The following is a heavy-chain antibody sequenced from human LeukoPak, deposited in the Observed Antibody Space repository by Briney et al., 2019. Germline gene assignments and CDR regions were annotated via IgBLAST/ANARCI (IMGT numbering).Heavy chain of an antibody. D-gene: IGHD1-26*01. J-gene: IGHJ4*02. CDR1: GGSISSGGYS. CDR3: ARATGGATPFDY. CDR2: IYHSGST. Sequence: PSETLSRTCAVAGGSISSGGYSWSWIRQPPGKGLEWIGYIYHSGSTYYNPSLKSRVTISVDRSKNQFSLKLSSVTAADTAVYYCARATGGATPFDYWGQGTLVTVSS. V-gene: IGHV4-30-2*01.